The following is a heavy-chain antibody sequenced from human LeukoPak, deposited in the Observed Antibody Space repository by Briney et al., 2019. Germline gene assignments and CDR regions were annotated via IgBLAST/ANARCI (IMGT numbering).Heavy chain of an antibody. CDR3: AQQLGYCSGGSCYFTS. Sequence: GRSLRLSCAASGFTFRTYAMSWVRQTPGKGLEWVSAINNDGDNTYYADSVKGRFSVSRDNSKNTLHLQMNSLRAEDTAKYYCAQQLGYCSGGSCYFTSWGQGTLVTVSS. V-gene: IGHV3-23*01. D-gene: IGHD2-15*01. J-gene: IGHJ5*02. CDR2: INNDGDNT. CDR1: GFTFRTYA.